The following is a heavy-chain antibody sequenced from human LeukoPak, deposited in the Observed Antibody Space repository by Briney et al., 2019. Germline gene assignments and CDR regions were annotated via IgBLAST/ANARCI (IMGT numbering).Heavy chain of an antibody. Sequence: GGSLRLSCAASGFTVSSNYMSWVRQAPGKGLEWVANIKQDGSEKYYVDSVKGRFTISRDNAKNSLYLQMNSLRAEDTAVYYCARGWLVVPFDYWGQGTLVTVSS. CDR1: GFTVSSNY. D-gene: IGHD6-19*01. CDR2: IKQDGSEK. CDR3: ARGWLVVPFDY. J-gene: IGHJ4*02. V-gene: IGHV3-7*01.